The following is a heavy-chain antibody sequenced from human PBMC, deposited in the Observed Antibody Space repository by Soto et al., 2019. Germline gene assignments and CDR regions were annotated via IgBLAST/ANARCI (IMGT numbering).Heavy chain of an antibody. CDR3: ARLVRYFDWPSLGTFDY. J-gene: IGHJ4*02. Sequence: PGESLKISCKGSGYSVTSYWIGWVRQMPGKGLEWMGIIYPGDSDTRYSPSFQGQVTISADKSISTAYLQWSSLKASDTAMYYCARLVRYFDWPSLGTFDYWGQGTLVTVSS. V-gene: IGHV5-51*01. D-gene: IGHD3-9*01. CDR2: IYPGDSDT. CDR1: GYSVTSYW.